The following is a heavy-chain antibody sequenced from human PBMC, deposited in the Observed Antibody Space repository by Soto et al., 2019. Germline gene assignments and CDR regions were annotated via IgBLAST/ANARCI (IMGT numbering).Heavy chain of an antibody. D-gene: IGHD4-17*01. CDR1: GFTFRRFA. CDR2: ISYDGSKE. CDR3: ARDQITVRGGYYYYGMDV. V-gene: IGHV3-30-3*01. Sequence: PGGSLRLSCAASGFTFRRFAIHWVRQAPGKGLEWVALISYDGSKEYYADSVKGRFTISRDNSKNTVYLQMNSLRAEDTAVYYCARDQITVRGGYYYYGMDVWGQGTTVTVSS. J-gene: IGHJ6*02.